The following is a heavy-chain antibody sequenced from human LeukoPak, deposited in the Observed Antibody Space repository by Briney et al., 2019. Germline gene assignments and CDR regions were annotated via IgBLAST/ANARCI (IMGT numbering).Heavy chain of an antibody. CDR1: GFTFSSYA. CDR2: ISYDGSNK. Sequence: PGGSLRLSCAASGFTFSSYAMHWVRQAPGKGLEWVAVISYDGSNKYYADSVKGRFTISRDNSKNTLYLQMNSLRAEDTAVYYCATDWGYYGSGSYPDYWGQGTLVTVSS. D-gene: IGHD3-10*01. V-gene: IGHV3-30-3*01. CDR3: ATDWGYYGSGSYPDY. J-gene: IGHJ4*02.